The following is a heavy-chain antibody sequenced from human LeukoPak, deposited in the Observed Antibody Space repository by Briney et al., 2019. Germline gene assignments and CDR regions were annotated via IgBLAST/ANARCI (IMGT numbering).Heavy chain of an antibody. D-gene: IGHD1-26*01. Sequence: GGSLRLSCAASGFTFDDYAMHWVRQAPGKGLEWVSAISGSGGSAYYADSVKGRFTISRDNSKNTLYLQMNSLRAEDTAVYYCAKGGSGSYYSYWGQGTLVTVSS. J-gene: IGHJ4*02. CDR2: ISGSGGSA. V-gene: IGHV3-23*01. CDR1: GFTFDDYA. CDR3: AKGGSGSYYSY.